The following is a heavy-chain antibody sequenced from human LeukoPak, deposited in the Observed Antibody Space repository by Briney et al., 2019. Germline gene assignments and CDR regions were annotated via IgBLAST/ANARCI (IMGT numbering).Heavy chain of an antibody. CDR1: GDSISSYD. CDR2: TYTRGTT. Sequence: PSETLSLTCSMSGDSISSYDWSWVRQPPGGGLELMEYTYTRGTTNNTPSLKSRVTISVATTKNHSSRKLSAVTAADTAVYYCARPGYGSFDAFDIWGQGTMVTVSS. V-gene: IGHV4-4*08. D-gene: IGHD3-10*01. CDR3: ARPGYGSFDAFDI. J-gene: IGHJ3*02.